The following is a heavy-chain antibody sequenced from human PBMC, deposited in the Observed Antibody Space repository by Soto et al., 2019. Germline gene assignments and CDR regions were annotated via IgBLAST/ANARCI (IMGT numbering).Heavy chain of an antibody. J-gene: IGHJ5*02. D-gene: IGHD6-6*01. CDR2: INPNSGGT. Sequence: QVQLVQSGAEVKKPGASVKVSCKASGYTFTGYYMHWVRQAPGQGLEWMGWINPNSGGTNYAQKFQGRVTMTRDTSISTAYMELSRLRSDDTAVYYCARGSIVARRGRDWFDPWGQGTLVTVSS. CDR3: ARGSIVARRGRDWFDP. CDR1: GYTFTGYY. V-gene: IGHV1-2*02.